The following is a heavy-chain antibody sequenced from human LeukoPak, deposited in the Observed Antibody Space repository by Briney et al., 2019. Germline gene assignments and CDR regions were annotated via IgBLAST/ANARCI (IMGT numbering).Heavy chain of an antibody. CDR2: IYPGDSDT. V-gene: IGHV5-51*01. Sequence: AGESLKISCKGPGYSFTSYWIGWVRQMPGKGLEWMGIIYPGDSDTRYSPSFQGQVTISADKSISTAYLQWSSLEASDTAMYYCARQLRGSGSPKFDYWGQGTLVTVSS. CDR3: ARQLRGSGSPKFDY. J-gene: IGHJ4*02. CDR1: GYSFTSYW. D-gene: IGHD3-10*01.